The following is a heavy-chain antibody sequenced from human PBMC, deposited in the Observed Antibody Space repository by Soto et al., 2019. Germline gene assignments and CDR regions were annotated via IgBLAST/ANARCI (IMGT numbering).Heavy chain of an antibody. V-gene: IGHV1-69*13. Sequence: SVKVSCKASGGTFSSYAISWVRQAPGQGLEWMGGIIPIFGTANYAQKFQGRVTITADESTSTAYMELSSLRSEDTAVYYCARDLVRVVDDRRLSYFDYWRQGTLVTVSS. J-gene: IGHJ4*02. CDR1: GGTFSSYA. CDR3: ARDLVRVVDDRRLSYFDY. D-gene: IGHD2-2*01. CDR2: IIPIFGTA.